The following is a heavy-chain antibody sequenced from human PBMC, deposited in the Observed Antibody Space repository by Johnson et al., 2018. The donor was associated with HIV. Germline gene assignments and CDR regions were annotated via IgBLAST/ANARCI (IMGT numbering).Heavy chain of an antibody. CDR3: ARLPYSGDEDAFDI. J-gene: IGHJ3*02. V-gene: IGHV3-30*03. Sequence: VQLVESGGGLVQPGGSLRLSCAASGFTFSSYGMHWVRQAPGKGLEWVAVILYDGSNKYYADSVKGRFTISRDNSKITLYLQMNSLRAEDTAAYYCARLPYSGDEDAFDIWGQGTMVTVSS. D-gene: IGHD6-13*01. CDR2: ILYDGSNK. CDR1: GFTFSSYG.